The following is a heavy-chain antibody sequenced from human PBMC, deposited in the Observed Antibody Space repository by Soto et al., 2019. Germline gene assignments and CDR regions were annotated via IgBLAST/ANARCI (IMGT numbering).Heavy chain of an antibody. CDR2: IYYSGST. CDR1: GGSISSSSYY. D-gene: IGHD2-8*01. V-gene: IGHV4-39*07. CDR3: AREVMPLTNDWYFDL. Sequence: SETLSLTCTVSGGSISSSSYYWGWIRQPPGKGLEWIGSIYYSGSTYYTPSLKSRVTISVDTSKNQFSLRLSSVTAADTAVYYCAREVMPLTNDWYFDLWGRGTLVTLSS. J-gene: IGHJ2*01.